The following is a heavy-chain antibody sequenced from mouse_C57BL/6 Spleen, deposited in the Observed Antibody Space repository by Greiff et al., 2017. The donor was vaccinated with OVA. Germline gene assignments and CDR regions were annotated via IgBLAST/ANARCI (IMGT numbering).Heavy chain of an antibody. CDR1: GYTFTSYW. D-gene: IGHD2-14*01. V-gene: IGHV1-53*01. J-gene: IGHJ2*01. Sequence: VQLQQSGTELVKPGASVKLSCKASGYTFTSYWMHWVKQRPGQGLEWIGYINPSNGGTNYNEKFKGKATLTVDKSSSPAYMQLSRLTSEDSAGYDCAREGGTVDYWGQGTTLTVSS. CDR2: INPSNGGT. CDR3: AREGGTVDY.